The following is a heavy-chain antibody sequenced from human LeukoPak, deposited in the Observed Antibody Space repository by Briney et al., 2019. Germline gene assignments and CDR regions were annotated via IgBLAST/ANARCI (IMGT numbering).Heavy chain of an antibody. D-gene: IGHD3-22*01. J-gene: IGHJ4*02. Sequence: EASVKVSCKASGGTSRSYALSWVRQAPGQGVEWMGGIIPIFGTASYAQKFQGRGTITADESTSTAYMELSSLRSEDTAVYYCARGGIYDSSGYVDYWGQGTLVSVST. CDR1: GGTSRSYA. CDR3: ARGGIYDSSGYVDY. V-gene: IGHV1-69*13. CDR2: IIPIFGTA.